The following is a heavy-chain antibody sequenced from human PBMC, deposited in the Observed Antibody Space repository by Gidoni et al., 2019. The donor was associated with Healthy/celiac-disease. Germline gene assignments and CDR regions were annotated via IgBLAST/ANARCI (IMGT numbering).Heavy chain of an antibody. V-gene: IGHV3-15*01. CDR1: GFTFSNAW. CDR2: IKSKTDGGTT. Sequence: EVQLVESGGGLVKPGGSLRLSCAASGFTFSNAWRRWVRQAPGKGLEGVGRIKSKTDGGTTDYAAPVKGRFTISRDDSKNTLYLQMNSLKTEDTAVYYCTTEDGGVITFGEQNFDYWGQGTLVTVSS. D-gene: IGHD3-16*01. CDR3: TTEDGGVITFGEQNFDY. J-gene: IGHJ4*02.